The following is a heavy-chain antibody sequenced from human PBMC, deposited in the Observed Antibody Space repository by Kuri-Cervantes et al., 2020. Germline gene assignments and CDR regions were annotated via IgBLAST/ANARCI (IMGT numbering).Heavy chain of an antibody. J-gene: IGHJ4*02. D-gene: IGHD3-10*01. CDR1: GGSISSYY. CDR2: IYYSGST. V-gene: IGHV4-59*12. Sequence: GSLRLSCTVSGGSISSYYWSWIRQPPGKGLEWIGYIYYSGSTNYNPSLKSRVTISVDTSKNQFPLKLSSVTAADTAVYYCARVGGYGSGSRFLDYWGQGTLVTVSS. CDR3: ARVGGYGSGSRFLDY.